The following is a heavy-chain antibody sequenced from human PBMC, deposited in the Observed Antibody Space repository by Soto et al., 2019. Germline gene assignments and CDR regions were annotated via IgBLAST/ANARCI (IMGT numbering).Heavy chain of an antibody. J-gene: IGHJ6*02. CDR1: GYSFTSYW. V-gene: IGHV5-51*01. D-gene: IGHD3-10*01. Sequence: GESLKISCKGSGYSFTSYWIGWVRQMPGKGLEWMGIIYPGDSDTRYSPSFQGQVTISADKSIRTAYLQWSSLKASDTAMYYCARALITMVRGVITPLDGMDVWGQGTTVTVSS. CDR2: IYPGDSDT. CDR3: ARALITMVRGVITPLDGMDV.